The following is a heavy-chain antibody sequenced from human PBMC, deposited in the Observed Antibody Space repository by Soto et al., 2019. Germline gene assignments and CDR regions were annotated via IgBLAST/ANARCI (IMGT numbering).Heavy chain of an antibody. CDR2: IYPGDSDT. CDR3: ARGYCTTTICDPWFDP. D-gene: IGHD2-2*01. Sequence: PGESLKISCTGVGYSFTSYWIGWVRQMPGKGLEWMGIIYPGDSDTRYSPSFQGQVTISADKSITTAYLHWSSLKASDTAMYYCARGYCTTTICDPWFDPWGQGTLVTVS. J-gene: IGHJ5*02. V-gene: IGHV5-51*01. CDR1: GYSFTSYW.